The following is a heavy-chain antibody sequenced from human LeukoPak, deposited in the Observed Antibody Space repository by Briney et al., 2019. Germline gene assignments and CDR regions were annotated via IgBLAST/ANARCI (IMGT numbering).Heavy chain of an antibody. V-gene: IGHV3-23*01. CDR2: ISGSGGST. Sequence: GGSLRLSCAASGFTFSSYAMSWVRQAPGKGLEWVSAISGSGGSTYYADSVKGRVTISRDNSKNTLYLQMNSRRAEDTAVYYCAKKWTRYDILTGYTDDYYYYGMDVWGQGTTVTVSS. J-gene: IGHJ6*02. D-gene: IGHD3-9*01. CDR3: AKKWTRYDILTGYTDDYYYYGMDV. CDR1: GFTFSSYA.